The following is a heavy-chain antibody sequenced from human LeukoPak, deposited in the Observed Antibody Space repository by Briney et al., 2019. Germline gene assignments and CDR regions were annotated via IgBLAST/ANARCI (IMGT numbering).Heavy chain of an antibody. Sequence: GGSLRLSCAASGFTFSSYGMHWVRQAPGKGLEWVAVISYDGSNKYYADSVKGRFTISRDNSKNTLYLQMNSLRAEDTAVYYCAKGRVAGWLDYWGQGTLVTVSS. J-gene: IGHJ4*02. CDR1: GFTFSSYG. CDR3: AKGRVAGWLDY. CDR2: ISYDGSNK. D-gene: IGHD6-19*01. V-gene: IGHV3-30*18.